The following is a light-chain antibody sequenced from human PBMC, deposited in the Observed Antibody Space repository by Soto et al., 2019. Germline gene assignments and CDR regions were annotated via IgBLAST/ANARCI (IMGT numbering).Light chain of an antibody. CDR2: DAS. CDR3: QQYNNWPLT. Sequence: EIVLTQSPATLSLSPGERATLSCRASQSVSSYLAWYQQKPGQAPRLLIYDASNRATGIPARFSGSGSGTDFTLTISSLEPEDFAVYYCQQYNNWPLTFAQGTRLEI. J-gene: IGKJ5*01. CDR1: QSVSSY. V-gene: IGKV3-11*01.